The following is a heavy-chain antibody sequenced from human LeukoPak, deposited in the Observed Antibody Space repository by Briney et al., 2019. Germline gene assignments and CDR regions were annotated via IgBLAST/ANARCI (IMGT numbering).Heavy chain of an antibody. CDR3: AKARVTTGYYMQVGY. Sequence: PGGSLRLSCAASGFIFSTYAMTWVRQAPGKGLEWVSVISASGTTHYADSMKGQFTISRDNSKNTVYLQLSSLRPEDTAVYYCAKARVTTGYYMQVGYWGQGTLVTVSS. D-gene: IGHD3-9*01. V-gene: IGHV3-23*01. CDR1: GFIFSTYA. J-gene: IGHJ4*02. CDR2: ISASGTT.